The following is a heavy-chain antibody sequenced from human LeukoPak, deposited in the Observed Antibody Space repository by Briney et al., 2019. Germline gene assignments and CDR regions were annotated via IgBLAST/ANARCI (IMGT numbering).Heavy chain of an antibody. CDR3: ARGRIPMVRGIIIRNGADGMDV. CDR2: INPSGSNT. V-gene: IGHV1-46*01. CDR1: GYTFTSYY. D-gene: IGHD3-10*01. Sequence: ASVKLSCKASGYTFTSYYMHWVRQAPGQGLEWMGLINPSGSNTAYAQKFQGRVTMTSDTSTSSVYMEVRSLRSEDTAVYFCARGRIPMVRGIIIRNGADGMDVWGQGTTVTVS. J-gene: IGHJ6*02.